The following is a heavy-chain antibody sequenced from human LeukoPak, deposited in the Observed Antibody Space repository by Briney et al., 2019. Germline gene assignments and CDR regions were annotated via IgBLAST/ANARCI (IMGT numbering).Heavy chain of an antibody. CDR2: IYYSGST. CDR1: GGSISSSIYY. V-gene: IGHV4-61*01. Sequence: SETLSLTCIVSGGSISSSIYYWSWIRQPPGKGLEWIGYIYYSGSTNYNPSLKSRVTISVDTSKNQFSLKLSSVTAADTAVYYCARDGGNSDFDYWGQGTLVTVSS. D-gene: IGHD4-23*01. J-gene: IGHJ4*02. CDR3: ARDGGNSDFDY.